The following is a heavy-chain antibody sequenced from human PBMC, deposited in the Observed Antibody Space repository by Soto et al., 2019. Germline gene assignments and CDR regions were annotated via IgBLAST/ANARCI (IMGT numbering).Heavy chain of an antibody. CDR1: GGSISSSIYY. CDR2: IYYSGST. Sequence: PSETLSLTCTVSGGSISSSIYYWGWIRQPPGKGLEWIGSIYYSGSTYYNPSLKSRVTISVDTSKNQFSLKLSSVTAADTAVYYCARLGIQLWAYFDYWGQGTLVTVSS. D-gene: IGHD5-18*01. V-gene: IGHV4-39*01. CDR3: ARLGIQLWAYFDY. J-gene: IGHJ4*02.